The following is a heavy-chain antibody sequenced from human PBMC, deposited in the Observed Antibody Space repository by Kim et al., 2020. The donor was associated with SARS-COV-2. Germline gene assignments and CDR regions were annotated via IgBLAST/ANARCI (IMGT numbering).Heavy chain of an antibody. CDR2: ISWNSGSI. J-gene: IGHJ6*02. CDR1: GFTFDDYA. V-gene: IGHV3-9*01. CDR3: AKDITTILGYGMDV. D-gene: IGHD3-9*01. Sequence: GGSLRLSCAASGFTFDDYAMHWVRQAPGKGLEWVSGISWNSGSIGYADSVKGRFTISRDNAKNSLYLQMNSLRAEDTALYYCAKDITTILGYGMDVWGQGTTVTVSS.